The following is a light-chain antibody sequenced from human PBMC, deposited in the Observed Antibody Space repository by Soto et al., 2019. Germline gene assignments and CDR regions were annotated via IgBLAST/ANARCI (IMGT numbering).Light chain of an antibody. Sequence: EIFMTQSPATLSVSPGEKVILSCRASESVGSTLAWYQQKPGQAPRLLIRGASTRATGVPARFSGSGSGTEFTLTISSLPSEDFAVYYCQQYSTSLTFGGGT. V-gene: IGKV3-15*01. CDR1: ESVGST. CDR3: QQYSTSLT. J-gene: IGKJ4*02. CDR2: GAS.